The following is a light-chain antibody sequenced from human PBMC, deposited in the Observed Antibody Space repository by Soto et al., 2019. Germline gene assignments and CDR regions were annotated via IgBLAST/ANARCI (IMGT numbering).Light chain of an antibody. J-gene: IGKJ3*01. CDR2: LAS. Sequence: DIVMTQSPLSLSVTPGEAASISCRCSQSLLHRNGNSYLDWYLQRPGQSPQLLISLASNRASGVRDRFSGSGSGADFTLHISRVEAEDFGVYYCMHALHSSFIFGRGTKVDL. V-gene: IGKV2-28*01. CDR1: QSLLHRNGNSY. CDR3: MHALHSSFI.